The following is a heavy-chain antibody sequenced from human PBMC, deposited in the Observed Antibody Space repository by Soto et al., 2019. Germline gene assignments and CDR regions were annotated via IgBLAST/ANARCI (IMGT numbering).Heavy chain of an antibody. CDR2: INHSGST. CDR3: ARGWYYYGSGSGYGMDV. J-gene: IGHJ6*02. V-gene: IGHV4-34*01. D-gene: IGHD3-10*01. Sequence: PSETLSLTCAVYGGSFSGYYWSWIRQPPGKGLEWIGEINHSGSTNYNPSLKSRVTISVDTSKNQFSLKLSSVTAADTAVYYCARGWYYYGSGSGYGMDVWGQGTTVTVPS. CDR1: GGSFSGYY.